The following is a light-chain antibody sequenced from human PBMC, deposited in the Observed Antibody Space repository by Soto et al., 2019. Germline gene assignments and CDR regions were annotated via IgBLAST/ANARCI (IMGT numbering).Light chain of an antibody. CDR1: ALPIRF. CDR2: EDN. Sequence: SYELTQPPSVSVSPGQTARITCSGDALPIRFAHWYKQKAGHAPVQVIYEDNKRPSGIPERFSGSSSGTVATLVISEAQVEDEGDYYCFSPDNSGNLGVFGPGTKVTVL. CDR3: FSPDNSGNLGV. V-gene: IGLV3-10*01. J-gene: IGLJ1*01.